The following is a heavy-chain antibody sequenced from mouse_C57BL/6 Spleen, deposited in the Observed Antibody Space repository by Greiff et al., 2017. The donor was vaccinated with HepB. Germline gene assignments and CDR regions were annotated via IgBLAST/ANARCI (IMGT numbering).Heavy chain of an antibody. D-gene: IGHD1-1*01. CDR1: GYTFTDYY. V-gene: IGHV1-26*01. Sequence: EVQLQQSGPELVKPGASVKISCKASGYTFTDYYMNWVKQSHGKSLEWIGDINPNNGGTSYNQKFKGKATLTVDKSSSTAYMELRSLTSEDSAVYYCARGHYGSSPYWYCDVWGTGTTVTVSS. J-gene: IGHJ1*03. CDR2: INPNNGGT. CDR3: ARGHYGSSPYWYCDV.